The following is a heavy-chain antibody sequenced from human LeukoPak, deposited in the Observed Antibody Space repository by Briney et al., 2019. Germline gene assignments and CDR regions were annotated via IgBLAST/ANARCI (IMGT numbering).Heavy chain of an antibody. D-gene: IGHD6-19*01. CDR3: AKEGGQWHLDY. CDR1: GFTFSSYG. Sequence: GGSLRLSCAASGFTFSSYGMHWVRQAPGKGLEWVAVISYDGSNKYYADSVKGRFTISRDNSKNTLYLQMNSLRAEDAAVYYCAKEGGQWHLDYWGQGTLVTVSS. V-gene: IGHV3-30*18. J-gene: IGHJ4*02. CDR2: ISYDGSNK.